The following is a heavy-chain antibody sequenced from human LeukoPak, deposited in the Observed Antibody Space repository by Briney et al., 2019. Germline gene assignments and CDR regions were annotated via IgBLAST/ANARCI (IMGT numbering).Heavy chain of an antibody. D-gene: IGHD1-26*01. Sequence: GESLKISCKGSGYNSPNYWIGWVRQMPGKGLEWMGIIYPGDSDTRYSPSFQGQVTISADKSISTAYLQWSSLKASDTAMYYCARLTEVGALDYWGQGTLVTVSS. V-gene: IGHV5-51*01. CDR1: GYNSPNYW. J-gene: IGHJ4*02. CDR3: ARLTEVGALDY. CDR2: IYPGDSDT.